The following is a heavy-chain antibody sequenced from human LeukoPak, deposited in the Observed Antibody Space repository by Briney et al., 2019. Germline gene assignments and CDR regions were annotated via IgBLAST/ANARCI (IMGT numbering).Heavy chain of an antibody. V-gene: IGHV3-21*01. Sequence: PGGSLRLSCAASGFTFSSYNMYWVRQAPGKGLEWVSSISSSSNYIYYADSMKGRFTISRDNAKNSLYLQMNSLRAEDTAVYYCARKIATRHYFDYWGQGTLVTVSS. D-gene: IGHD6-6*01. CDR1: GFTFSSYN. CDR3: ARKIATRHYFDY. J-gene: IGHJ4*02. CDR2: ISSSSNYI.